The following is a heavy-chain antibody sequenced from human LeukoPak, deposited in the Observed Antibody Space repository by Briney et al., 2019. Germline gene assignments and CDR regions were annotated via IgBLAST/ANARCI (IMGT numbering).Heavy chain of an antibody. CDR2: NRDKSKSYTT. CDR1: GFTVSDHY. V-gene: IGHV3-72*01. D-gene: IGHD3-22*01. Sequence: GGSLRLSCVASGFTVSDHYIDWVRGAPGKGLEWVGRNRDKSKSYTTDYAASVRGRVTISRDDSKNSLYLQMYSLKTENTAVYFCTRPSYYNSRGYSTNDFDIWGQGAMVTVSS. CDR3: TRPSYYNSRGYSTNDFDI. J-gene: IGHJ3*02.